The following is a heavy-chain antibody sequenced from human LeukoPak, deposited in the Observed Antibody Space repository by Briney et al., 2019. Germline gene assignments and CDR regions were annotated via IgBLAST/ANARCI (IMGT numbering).Heavy chain of an antibody. J-gene: IGHJ4*02. Sequence: GGSLRLSCAASGFTFSSHWMSWVRQVAGKGLEWVANIREDGSEKYCVDSVKGRFTISRDNAKNSLFLQMNSLRAEDTAVYYCARDSRYSRGVGDFDYWGQGTLVIVSS. CDR3: ARDSRYSRGVGDFDY. CDR2: IREDGSEK. V-gene: IGHV3-7*03. CDR1: GFTFSSHW. D-gene: IGHD5-18*01.